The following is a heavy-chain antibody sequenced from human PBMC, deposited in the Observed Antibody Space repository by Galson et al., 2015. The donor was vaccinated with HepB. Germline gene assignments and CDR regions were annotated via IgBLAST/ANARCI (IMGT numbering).Heavy chain of an antibody. CDR2: ISGYNGNT. V-gene: IGHV1-18*01. J-gene: IGHJ4*02. D-gene: IGHD3-22*01. CDR3: ARDALYYYDSSGYYY. CDR1: GYTFTSYG. Sequence: SVKVSCKASGYTFTSYGISWVRQAPGQGLEWMGWISGYNGNTNYAQKLQGRVTMTIDTSTSTAYMELRSLRSDDTAVYYCARDALYYYDSSGYYYWGQGTLVTVSS.